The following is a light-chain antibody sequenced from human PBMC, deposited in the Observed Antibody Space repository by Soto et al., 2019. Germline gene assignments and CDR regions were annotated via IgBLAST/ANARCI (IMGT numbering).Light chain of an antibody. CDR3: QQYGSSGT. CDR2: GES. J-gene: IGKJ1*01. V-gene: IGKV3-20*01. CDR1: QSVSNNY. Sequence: EIVLTQSPGTLSLSPGERATLSCRASQSVSNNYLAWYQQKPGQAPRLLIYGESNRATGIPDRFSGSGSGTAFTLTIRRLEAEDVAVYYCQQYGSSGTFGQGTKVEIK.